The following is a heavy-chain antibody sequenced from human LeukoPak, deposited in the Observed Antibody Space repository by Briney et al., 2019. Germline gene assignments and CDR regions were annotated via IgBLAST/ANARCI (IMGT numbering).Heavy chain of an antibody. CDR2: ISGSGGTA. J-gene: IGHJ4*02. CDR3: AKKGYYDGSGYYMYHFDH. V-gene: IGHV3-23*01. D-gene: IGHD3-22*01. Sequence: PGGSLRLSCVASGFTLSSYNMKWVRQAPGKRLEWVSAISGSGGTAYYADSVKGRFTISRDNSKNTLYLQMNSLRAEDTAVYYCAKKGYYDGSGYYMYHFDHWGQGTLVTVSS. CDR1: GFTLSSYN.